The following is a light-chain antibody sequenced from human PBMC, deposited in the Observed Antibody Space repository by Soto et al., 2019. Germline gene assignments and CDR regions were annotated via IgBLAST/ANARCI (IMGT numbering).Light chain of an antibody. CDR2: EAS. V-gene: IGKV1-5*01. J-gene: IGKJ2*03. CDR3: KKYNNFSYG. Sequence: DIQMTQSPSTLSASVGDRVTITCRASQSISVWLAWYQQKPGKAPKLLIYEASNLESGVPSRFSGIGSGTEFSLTINSLPPDDFSTYYCKKYNNFSYGFGQGTKLEIK. CDR1: QSISVW.